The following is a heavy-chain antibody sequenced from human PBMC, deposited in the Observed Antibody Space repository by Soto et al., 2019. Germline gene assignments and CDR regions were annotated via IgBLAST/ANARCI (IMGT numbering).Heavy chain of an antibody. J-gene: IGHJ4*02. CDR3: ARDGRRNNWNYIDY. Sequence: SETLSLTCAVSGGSISSGGYSWSWIRQPPGKGLEWIGYIYHSGSTYYNPSLKSRVTISVDRSKNQFSLKLSSVTAADTAVYYCARDGRRNNWNYIDYWGQGTLVTVSS. D-gene: IGHD1-20*01. V-gene: IGHV4-30-2*01. CDR1: GGSISSGGYS. CDR2: IYHSGST.